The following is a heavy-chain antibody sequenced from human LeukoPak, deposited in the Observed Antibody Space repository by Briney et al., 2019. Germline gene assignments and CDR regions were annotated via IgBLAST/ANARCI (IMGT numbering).Heavy chain of an antibody. V-gene: IGHV1-18*01. CDR1: GYTFTSYG. D-gene: IGHD5-18*01. Sequence: ASVKVSCKPSGYTFTSYGISWVRQAPGQGLEWMGWISAYNGNTNYAQKFQGRVTMTTDTSTSTAYMELRSLRSDDTAVYYCARDRVDTAMGPTIDYWGQGTLVTVSS. CDR3: ARDRVDTAMGPTIDY. J-gene: IGHJ4*02. CDR2: ISAYNGNT.